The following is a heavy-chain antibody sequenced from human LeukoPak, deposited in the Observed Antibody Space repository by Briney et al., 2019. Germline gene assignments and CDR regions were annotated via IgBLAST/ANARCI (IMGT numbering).Heavy chain of an antibody. V-gene: IGHV1-2*02. J-gene: IGHJ4*02. Sequence: ASVKVSCKPSGYTFTHYFAHRVRQAPGQGLQWMGWINPNTGATSYPQKFQGRVTITRDTSISTAYMELRSLRSDDTAIYYCVRDGGSGSPYDFWGQGTLVTVSS. CDR2: INPNTGAT. CDR1: GYTFTHYF. D-gene: IGHD3-10*01. CDR3: VRDGGSGSPYDF.